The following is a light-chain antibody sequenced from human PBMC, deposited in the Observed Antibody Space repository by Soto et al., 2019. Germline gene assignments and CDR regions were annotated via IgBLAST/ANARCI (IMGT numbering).Light chain of an antibody. Sequence: QSALTQPPSVSGSPGQSVTISCTGTSSDVGSYNRVSWYQQPPGTAPKLMIYEVSNRPSGVPERFSGSKSGNTASLTISGLQAEDEADYYCSSYTTSSTLVFGGGTKLTVL. CDR2: EVS. J-gene: IGLJ2*01. V-gene: IGLV2-18*02. CDR3: SSYTTSSTLV. CDR1: SSDVGSYNR.